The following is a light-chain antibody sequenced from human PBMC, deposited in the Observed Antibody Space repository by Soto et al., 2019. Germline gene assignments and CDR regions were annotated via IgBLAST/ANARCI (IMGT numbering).Light chain of an antibody. CDR2: DVS. Sequence: QSALTQPASVSGSPGQSITISCTGTSSDVGGYNYVSWYQQHPGKAPKLMIYDVSNRPLGVSNLFARAKSGNTASLTISGLHAEYEADYYCSSYTSRSTLSVFGTGTKLTVL. CDR1: SSDVGGYNY. V-gene: IGLV2-14*01. J-gene: IGLJ1*01. CDR3: SSYTSRSTLSV.